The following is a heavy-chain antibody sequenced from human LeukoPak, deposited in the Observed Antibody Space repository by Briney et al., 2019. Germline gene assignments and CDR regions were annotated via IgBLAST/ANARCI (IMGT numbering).Heavy chain of an antibody. CDR1: GFSFNNYA. V-gene: IGHV3-23*01. CDR3: ASRINIVGTTPLWDY. J-gene: IGHJ4*02. CDR2: ITNSGAYT. D-gene: IGHD1-1*01. Sequence: PGGSLRLSCAASGFSFNNYAMYWVRQAPGKGLEWVSAITNSGAYTYYADSVKGRFTVSRDNSKNTLYLQMNSLRAEDTALYYCASRINIVGTTPLWDYWGQGTLVTVSS.